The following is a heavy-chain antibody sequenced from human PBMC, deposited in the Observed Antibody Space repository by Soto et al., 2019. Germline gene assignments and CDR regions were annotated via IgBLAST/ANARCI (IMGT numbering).Heavy chain of an antibody. V-gene: IGHV3-15*07. Sequence: GGSLRLSCAASGFTFSNAWMNWVRQAPGKGLEWVGRIKSKTDGGTTDYAAPVKGRFTISRDDSKNTLYLQMNSLKTEDTAVYYCTTDRGPDYYDSSYQFDYWGQGTLVTVSS. D-gene: IGHD3-22*01. CDR1: GFTFSNAW. J-gene: IGHJ4*02. CDR2: IKSKTDGGTT. CDR3: TTDRGPDYYDSSYQFDY.